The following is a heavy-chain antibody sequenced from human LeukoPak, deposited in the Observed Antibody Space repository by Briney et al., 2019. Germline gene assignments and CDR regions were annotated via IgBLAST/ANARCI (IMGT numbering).Heavy chain of an antibody. V-gene: IGHV4-30-4*01. CDR3: ARVLGIVVVTAIANWFDP. D-gene: IGHD2-21*02. CDR2: IYYSGST. J-gene: IGHJ5*02. Sequence: SQTLSLTCTVSGGSISSGDYYWSWIRQPPGKGLEWIGYIYYSGSTYYNPSLKSRVTISVDTSKNQFSLKLSSVTAADTAVYYCARVLGIVVVTAIANWFDPWGQGTLVTVSS. CDR1: GGSISSGDYY.